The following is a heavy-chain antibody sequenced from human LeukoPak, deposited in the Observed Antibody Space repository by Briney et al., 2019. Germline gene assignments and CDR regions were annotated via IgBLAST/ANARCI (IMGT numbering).Heavy chain of an antibody. J-gene: IGHJ4*02. CDR1: GGAFSSYA. V-gene: IGHV1-69*05. Sequence: SVKVSCKASGGAFSSYAISWVRHAPGQGLGWMGGIIPIFGTANYAQKFQGRVTITTDESTSTAYMELSSLRSEDTAVYYCARVGESGGTYYFDYWGQGTLVTVSS. CDR3: ARVGESGGTYYFDY. CDR2: IIPIFGTA. D-gene: IGHD2-15*01.